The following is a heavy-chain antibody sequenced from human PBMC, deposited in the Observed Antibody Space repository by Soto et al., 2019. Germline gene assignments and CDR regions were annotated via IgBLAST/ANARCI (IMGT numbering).Heavy chain of an antibody. CDR2: ISYDGSSK. CDR1: GFTFSSYA. D-gene: IGHD1-26*01. CDR3: ARGQGATLAGTGY. Sequence: GGSLRLSCAASGFTFSSYAMHWVRQAPGKGLEWVAVISYDGSSKPYADSVKGRFTISRDNSKNTLYLQMNSLRVEDTAVYYCARGQGATLAGTGYWGQGTLVTVSS. V-gene: IGHV3-30-3*01. J-gene: IGHJ4*02.